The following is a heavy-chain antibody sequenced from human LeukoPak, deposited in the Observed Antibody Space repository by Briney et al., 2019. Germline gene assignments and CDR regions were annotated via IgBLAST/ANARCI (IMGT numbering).Heavy chain of an antibody. J-gene: IGHJ4*02. D-gene: IGHD2-2*01. V-gene: IGHV1-46*01. CDR2: INPSGGST. CDR1: GYTFTSYY. Sequence: GASVKVSCKASGYTFTSYYMHWVRQAPGQWLEWMGIINPSGGSTSYAQKFQGRVTMTRDTSTSTVYMELSSLRSDDTAVYYCARDVEYQLLLGYWGQGTLVTVSS. CDR3: ARDVEYQLLLGY.